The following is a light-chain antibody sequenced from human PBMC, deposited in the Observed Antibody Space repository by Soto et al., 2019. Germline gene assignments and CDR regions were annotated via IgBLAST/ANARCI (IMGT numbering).Light chain of an antibody. V-gene: IGLV2-8*01. CDR3: SAYAGSNDFV. CDR1: SSDVGAYDF. J-gene: IGLJ1*01. Sequence: QSALTQPPSASGSPGQSVTLSCTGTSSDVGAYDFVSWYQQHPGKAPKPVIFEVSKRPSGVPDRFSGSKSGNTASLTVSGLQAEDEADSYCSAYAGSNDFVFGTGTKVTVL. CDR2: EVS.